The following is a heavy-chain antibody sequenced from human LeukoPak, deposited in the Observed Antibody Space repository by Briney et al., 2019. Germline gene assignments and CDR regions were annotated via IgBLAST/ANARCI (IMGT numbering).Heavy chain of an antibody. J-gene: IGHJ6*02. D-gene: IGHD2/OR15-2a*01. CDR2: IYYNGDT. Sequence: SETLSLTCSVSGGSINSGGYYWTWIRQYPGKGLEWIGYIYYNGDTSYNPALRSRVTISLDTSKNQFSLNLTSVTAADTAVFYCARGNGILTRAYSYGMDVWGQGTTVTVSS. CDR1: GGSINSGGYY. CDR3: ARGNGILTRAYSYGMDV. V-gene: IGHV4-31*03.